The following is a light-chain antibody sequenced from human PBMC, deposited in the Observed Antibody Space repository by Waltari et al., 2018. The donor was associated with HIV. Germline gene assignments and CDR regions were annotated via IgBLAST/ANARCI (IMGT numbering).Light chain of an antibody. CDR3: QQRTNWPPIT. CDR1: QSISSY. V-gene: IGKV3-11*01. Sequence: EIVLTQSPATLSLSPGERATLSCRASQSISSYLGWYQQKPGQAPRLLIHDASNRAPGIPARFSGSGSGTDFTLTISSLEPEDFAVYYCQQRTNWPPITFGPGTKVDIK. CDR2: DAS. J-gene: IGKJ3*01.